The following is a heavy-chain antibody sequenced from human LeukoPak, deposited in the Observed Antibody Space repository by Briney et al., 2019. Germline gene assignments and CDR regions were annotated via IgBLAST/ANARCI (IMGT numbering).Heavy chain of an antibody. Sequence: ASVKVSCKASGYTFTSYDINWVRQATGQGLEWMGWMNPNSGNTGYAQKFQGRVTMTRNTSISTAYVELSSLRSEDTAVYYCARSGGIVDENYMDVWGKGTTVTVSS. D-gene: IGHD3-22*01. CDR3: ARSGGIVDENYMDV. J-gene: IGHJ6*03. CDR2: MNPNSGNT. CDR1: GYTFTSYD. V-gene: IGHV1-8*01.